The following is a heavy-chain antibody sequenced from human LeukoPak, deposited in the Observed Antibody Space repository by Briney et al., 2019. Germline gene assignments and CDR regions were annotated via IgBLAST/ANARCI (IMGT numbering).Heavy chain of an antibody. CDR1: GGTFSSYA. CDR3: ARRRESSGLIFDY. J-gene: IGHJ4*02. CDR2: IIPIFGTA. D-gene: IGHD6-19*01. Sequence: SVKVSCKASGGTFSSYAISWVREAPGQGLEWMGRIIPIFGTANYAQKFQGRVTITTDDSTSTAYMELSSLRSEYTAVYYCARRRESSGLIFDYWGQGTLVTVSS. V-gene: IGHV1-69*05.